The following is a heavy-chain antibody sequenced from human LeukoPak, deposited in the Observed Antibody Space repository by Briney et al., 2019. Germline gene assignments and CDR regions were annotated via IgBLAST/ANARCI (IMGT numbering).Heavy chain of an antibody. CDR2: IAQDGSET. CDR3: ARLWGYLGAETFDY. V-gene: IGHV3-7*03. Sequence: PGGSLRLSCAASGFTFSNYWMTWIRQAPGKGLEGVANIAQDGSETYYVDSVKGRFTISRDNAKNSLFLQMNSLRAGDTAVYFCARLWGYLGAETFDYWGQGTLVTVSS. D-gene: IGHD3-22*01. CDR1: GFTFSNYW. J-gene: IGHJ4*02.